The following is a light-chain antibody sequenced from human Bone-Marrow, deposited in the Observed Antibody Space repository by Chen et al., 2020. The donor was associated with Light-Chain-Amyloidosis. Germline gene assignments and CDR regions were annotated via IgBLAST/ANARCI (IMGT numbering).Light chain of an antibody. Sequence: SYELTQPPSVSVSPGQTARLTCSGDDLPTKYAYWYQQKPGQAPVLVIHRETERPSGICERFSGSSSGTTATLTISGVQAEDEADYHCQSADSSGTYKVIFGGGTKLTVL. J-gene: IGLJ2*01. CDR1: DLPTKY. CDR2: RET. V-gene: IGLV3-25*03. CDR3: QSADSSGTYKVI.